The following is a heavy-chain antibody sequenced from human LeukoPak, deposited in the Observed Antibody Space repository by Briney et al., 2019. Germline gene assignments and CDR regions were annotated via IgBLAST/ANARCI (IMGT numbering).Heavy chain of an antibody. V-gene: IGHV1-69*13. Sequence: GASVKVSCKASGYTFTGYYMHWVRQAPGQGLEWMGGIIPISGTANYAQKFQGRVTITADESTSTAYMELSSLRSEDTAVYYCARAYDLVPSLHPFDYWGQGTLVTVSS. CDR2: IIPISGTA. CDR3: ARAYDLVPSLHPFDY. D-gene: IGHD3-3*01. CDR1: GYTFTGYY. J-gene: IGHJ4*02.